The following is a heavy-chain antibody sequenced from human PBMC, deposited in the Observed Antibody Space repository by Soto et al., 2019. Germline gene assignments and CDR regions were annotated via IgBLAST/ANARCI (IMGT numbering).Heavy chain of an antibody. CDR2: ISAYNGNT. V-gene: IGHV1-18*01. Sequence: ASVKVSCKASGYTFTSYGISWVRQAPGQGLEWMGWISAYNGNTNYAQKLQGRVTMTTDTSTSTAYMELRSLRSDDTAVYYCARDYYDFWSGYYANWFDPWGQGTLVTVSS. D-gene: IGHD3-3*01. CDR3: ARDYYDFWSGYYANWFDP. J-gene: IGHJ5*02. CDR1: GYTFTSYG.